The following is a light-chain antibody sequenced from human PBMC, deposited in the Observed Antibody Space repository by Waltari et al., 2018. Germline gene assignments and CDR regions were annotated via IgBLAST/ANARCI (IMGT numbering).Light chain of an antibody. CDR1: QSVSSQ. J-gene: IGKJ1*01. V-gene: IGKV3-11*01. CDR3: QQRSDWPCT. Sequence: EIVLTQSPATLSLSPGVRATLSCRASQSVSSQLAWYQQKPGQAPRLLIYDASDRATGIPGRFSGSGSGTDFTLTISSLEPEDFAVYYCQQRSDWPCTFGQGTRVEIK. CDR2: DAS.